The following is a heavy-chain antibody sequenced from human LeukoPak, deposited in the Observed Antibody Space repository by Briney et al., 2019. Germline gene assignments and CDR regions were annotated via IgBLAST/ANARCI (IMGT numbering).Heavy chain of an antibody. CDR3: ARVGGVIVYMYYFDY. CDR2: ISGSGGST. CDR1: GFTFSSYA. V-gene: IGHV3-23*01. D-gene: IGHD3-16*02. Sequence: GGSLRLSCAASGFTFSSYAMSWVRQAPGKGLEWVSAISGSGGSTYYADSVKGRFTISRDNSKNTLYLQMNSLRSDDTAVYYCARVGGVIVYMYYFDYWGQGTLVTVSS. J-gene: IGHJ4*02.